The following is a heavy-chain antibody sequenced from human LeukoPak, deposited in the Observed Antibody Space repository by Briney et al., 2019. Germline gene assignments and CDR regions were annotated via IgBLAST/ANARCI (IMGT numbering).Heavy chain of an antibody. J-gene: IGHJ5*02. CDR1: GFTFDDYA. CDR2: ISWNSGSI. D-gene: IGHD6-6*01. V-gene: IGHV3-9*01. Sequence: GGSLRLSCAASGFTFDDYAMHWVRQAPGKGLEWVSGISWNSGSIGYADSVKGRFTISRDNAKNSLYLQMNSLRAEDTALYYCASGSSWRGWFDPWGQGTLVTVSS. CDR3: ASGSSWRGWFDP.